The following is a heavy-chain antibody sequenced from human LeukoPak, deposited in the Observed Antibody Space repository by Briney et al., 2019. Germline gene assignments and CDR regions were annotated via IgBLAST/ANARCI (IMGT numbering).Heavy chain of an antibody. CDR1: GFTFSSYA. Sequence: GGSLRLSCAASGFTFSSYAMHWVRQAPGKGLEWVAVISYDGSNKYYADSVKGRFTISRDNSKNTLYLQMNSLRAEDTAVYYCANSRGESYVVDYWGQGTLVTVSS. V-gene: IGHV3-30-3*01. D-gene: IGHD1-26*01. CDR3: ANSRGESYVVDY. CDR2: ISYDGSNK. J-gene: IGHJ4*02.